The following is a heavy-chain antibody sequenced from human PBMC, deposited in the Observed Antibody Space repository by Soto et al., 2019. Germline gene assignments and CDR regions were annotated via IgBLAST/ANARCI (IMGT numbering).Heavy chain of an antibody. V-gene: IGHV3-33*01. Sequence: GGSLRLSCAASGFTFSSYGMHWVRQAPGTGLEWVAVIWYDGSNKHYADSVKGRFTISRDNSKNTLYLQMNSLRAEDTAVYYCAREGRWDFWSGFPFDPWGQGTLVTVSS. CDR2: IWYDGSNK. CDR1: GFTFSSYG. CDR3: AREGRWDFWSGFPFDP. J-gene: IGHJ5*02. D-gene: IGHD3-3*01.